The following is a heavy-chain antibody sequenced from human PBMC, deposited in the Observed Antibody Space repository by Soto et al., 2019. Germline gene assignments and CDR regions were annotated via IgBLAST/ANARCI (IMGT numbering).Heavy chain of an antibody. CDR3: AREGGFVSSDAFDI. CDR2: IYYSGST. J-gene: IGHJ3*02. D-gene: IGHD2-2*01. Sequence: SETLSLTCTVSGGSISSYYWSWIRQPPGKGLEWIGYIYYSGSTNYNPSLKSRVTISVDTSKNQFSLKLSSVTAADTAVYYCAREGGFVSSDAFDIWGQGTMVTVSS. V-gene: IGHV4-59*01. CDR1: GGSISSYY.